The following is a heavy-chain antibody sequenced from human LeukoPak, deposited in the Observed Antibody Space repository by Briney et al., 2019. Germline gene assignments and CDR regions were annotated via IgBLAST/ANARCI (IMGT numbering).Heavy chain of an antibody. D-gene: IGHD3-10*01. CDR2: IIPILGIA. V-gene: IGHV1-69*04. CDR3: CRSGSQRGYFDY. CDR1: GGTFSSYA. J-gene: IGHJ4*02. Sequence: SVEVSCKASGGTFSSYAISWVRQAPGQGLEWMGRIIPILGIANYAQKFQGRVTITADKSTSTAYMELSSLRSEDTAVYYCCRSGSQRGYFDYWGQGTLVTVSS.